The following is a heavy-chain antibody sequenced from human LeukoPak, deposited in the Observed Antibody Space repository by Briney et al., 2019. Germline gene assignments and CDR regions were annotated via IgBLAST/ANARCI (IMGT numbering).Heavy chain of an antibody. CDR1: GFTISGDA. Sequence: PGGSLRLSCTASGFTISGDAMHWVRQAPGKGLQWVAHISFDGSYKYYADSVKGRFTISRDNSKNTPYLQMNSLRTDDTALFYCARETLDALDLWGPGTLVTVSS. CDR3: ARETLDALDL. CDR2: ISFDGSYK. V-gene: IGHV3-30*04. J-gene: IGHJ3*01.